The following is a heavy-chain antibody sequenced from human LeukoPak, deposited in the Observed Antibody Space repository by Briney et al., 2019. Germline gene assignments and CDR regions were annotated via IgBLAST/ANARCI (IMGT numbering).Heavy chain of an antibody. J-gene: IGHJ4*02. CDR1: GYSFTSYW. CDR2: IYPGDSDT. D-gene: IGHD3-22*01. CDR3: ARHSLAGGSSGLSSWLN. V-gene: IGHV5-51*01. Sequence: LGESLKISCKGSGYSFTSYWIGWVRQMPGKGLEWMGIIYPGDSDTRYSPSFQGQVTISADKSISTAYLQWSSLKASDTAVYYCARHSLAGGSSGLSSWLNWGQGTLVTVSS.